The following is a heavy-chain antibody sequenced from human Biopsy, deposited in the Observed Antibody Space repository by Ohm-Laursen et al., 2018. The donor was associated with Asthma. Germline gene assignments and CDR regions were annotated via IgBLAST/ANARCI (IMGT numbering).Heavy chain of an antibody. J-gene: IGHJ4*02. CDR1: GGSITSSSYY. CDR2: MYHSGSP. D-gene: IGHD3-22*01. V-gene: IGHV4-39*01. Sequence: GTLSLTCTVSGGSITSSSYYWGWIRQPPGKGMEWIGSMYHSGSPYYHPSLKSRATISVDTPKNQLSLKRSSVTAADTAVYFCVRHQYSSSWSTFDYWGQGALVTVSS. CDR3: VRHQYSSSWSTFDY.